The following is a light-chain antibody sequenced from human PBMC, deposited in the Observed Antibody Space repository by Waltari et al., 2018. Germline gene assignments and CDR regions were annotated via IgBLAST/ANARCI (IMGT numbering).Light chain of an antibody. Sequence: VLTQSPGTLSLSPGDRATLSCRASQSVGRTLAWYQHRPGQAPRLLIYDASSRATGIPDRFSGSGSGTDFSLTISRLEPEDFAVYYCQKYGTRPATFGQGTKVEVK. CDR1: QSVGRT. V-gene: IGKV3-20*01. CDR3: QKYGTRPAT. J-gene: IGKJ1*01. CDR2: DAS.